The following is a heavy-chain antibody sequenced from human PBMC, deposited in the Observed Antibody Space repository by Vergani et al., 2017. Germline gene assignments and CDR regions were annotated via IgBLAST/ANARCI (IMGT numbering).Heavy chain of an antibody. V-gene: IGHV3-48*04. D-gene: IGHD6-6*01. CDR1: GFTFSSYS. J-gene: IGHJ4*02. CDR3: AREEGRQLVPGRNEPFDY. CDR2: ISSSGSTI. Sequence: EVQLVESGGGLVQPGGSLRLSCAASGFTFSSYSMNWVRQAPGKGLEWVSYISSSGSTIYYADSVKGRFTISRDNAKNSLYLQMNSLRAEDTAVYYCAREEGRQLVPGRNEPFDYWGQGTLVTGSS.